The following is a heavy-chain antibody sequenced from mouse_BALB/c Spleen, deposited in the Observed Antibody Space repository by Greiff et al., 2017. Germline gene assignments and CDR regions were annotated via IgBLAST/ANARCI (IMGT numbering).Heavy chain of an antibody. D-gene: IGHD1-2*01. CDR3: ARDRSPIPTATNAMDY. CDR1: GFTFSSYG. V-gene: IGHV5-6-3*01. Sequence: EVKLVESGGGLVQPGGSLKLSCAASGFTFSSYGMSWVRQTPDKRLELVATINSNGGSTYYPDSVKGRFTISRDNAKNTLYLQMSSLKSEDTAMYYCARDRSPIPTATNAMDYWGQGTSVTVSS. J-gene: IGHJ4*01. CDR2: INSNGGST.